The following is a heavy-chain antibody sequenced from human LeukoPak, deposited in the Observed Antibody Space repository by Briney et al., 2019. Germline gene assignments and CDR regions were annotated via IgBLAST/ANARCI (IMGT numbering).Heavy chain of an antibody. J-gene: IGHJ4*02. CDR3: ARSRWAAPGSSGAN. CDR2: INHSGRI. D-gene: IGHD6-13*01. CDR1: GGSFSDYY. V-gene: IGHV4-34*01. Sequence: SETLSLTCAVYGGSFSDYYRSWIRQPPGKGLEWIGEINHSGRINYNPSLKSRLTMSLDTSKTHFSLKLSSVTAADTAVYYCARSRWAAPGSSGANWGQGSLVTVSS.